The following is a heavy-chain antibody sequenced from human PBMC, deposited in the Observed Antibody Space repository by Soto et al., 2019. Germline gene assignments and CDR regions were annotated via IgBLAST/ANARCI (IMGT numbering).Heavy chain of an antibody. CDR2: IIPVFGTT. Sequence: QVQLVQSGAEVKKPGSSVQVSCKASGGSFNNYAISWVRQAPGQGLEWMGGIIPVFGTTNYAQKFQGRLTIIAGEYTTTAYMELSSLRSEDTALYYCATRSSGSFHFDYWGQGTLVSVSS. V-gene: IGHV1-69*01. CDR1: GGSFNNYA. J-gene: IGHJ4*02. D-gene: IGHD1-26*01. CDR3: ATRSSGSFHFDY.